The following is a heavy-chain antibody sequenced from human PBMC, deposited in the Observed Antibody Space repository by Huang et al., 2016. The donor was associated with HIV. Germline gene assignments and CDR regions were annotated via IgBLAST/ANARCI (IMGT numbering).Heavy chain of an antibody. CDR3: ARDRHPYYLDY. V-gene: IGHV3-30*02. Sequence: QVQLVESGGGVVQPGGSLRLSCAVSGFDFSLTYYGMHWVRQVPGKGLEWVAYDGSNSYYPDSVKGRFTISRDKSKNTLYLQMISLRPEDTAVYYCARDRHPYYLDYWGQGALVIVSS. CDR2: DGSNS. CDR1: GFDFSLTYYG. J-gene: IGHJ4*02.